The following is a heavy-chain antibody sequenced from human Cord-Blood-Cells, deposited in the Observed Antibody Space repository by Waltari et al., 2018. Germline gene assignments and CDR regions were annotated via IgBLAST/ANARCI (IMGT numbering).Heavy chain of an antibody. J-gene: IGHJ4*02. Sequence: EVQLVESGGGLVQHGGSLRLSCAAPGFSFSSSAMSWVRQAPGKGLEWVSAISGSGGSTYYADSVKGRFTISRDNSKNTLYLQMNSLRAEDTAVYYCAQRLQFDYWGQGTLVTVSS. CDR1: GFSFSSSA. CDR2: ISGSGGST. D-gene: IGHD4-4*01. V-gene: IGHV3-23*04. CDR3: AQRLQFDY.